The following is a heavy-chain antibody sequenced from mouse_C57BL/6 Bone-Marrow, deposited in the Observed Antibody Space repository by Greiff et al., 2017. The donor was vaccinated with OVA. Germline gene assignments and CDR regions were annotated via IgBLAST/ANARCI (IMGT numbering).Heavy chain of an antibody. Sequence: QVQLKQPGAELVRPGSSVKLSCKASGYTFTSYWMHWVKQRPIQGLEWIGNIDPSDSETHYNQKFKDKATLTVDKASSTAYMQLSSLTSEDSAVYYCARHYYSNYAMDYWGQGTSVTASS. CDR1: GYTFTSYW. J-gene: IGHJ4*01. D-gene: IGHD2-5*01. V-gene: IGHV1-52*01. CDR2: IDPSDSET. CDR3: ARHYYSNYAMDY.